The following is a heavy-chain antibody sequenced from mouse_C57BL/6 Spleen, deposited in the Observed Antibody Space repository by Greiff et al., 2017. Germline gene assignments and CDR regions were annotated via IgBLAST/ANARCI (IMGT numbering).Heavy chain of an antibody. CDR1: GFTFSSYA. CDR2: ISDGGSYT. V-gene: IGHV5-4*01. CDR3: AREELLLDYFDY. D-gene: IGHD2-1*01. J-gene: IGHJ2*01. Sequence: EVKLVESGGGLVKPGGSLKLSCAASGFTFSSYAMSWVRQTPEKRLEWVATISDGGSYTYYPDNVKGRFTISRDNAKNNLYLQMSHLKSEDTAMYYCAREELLLDYFDYWGQGTTLTVSS.